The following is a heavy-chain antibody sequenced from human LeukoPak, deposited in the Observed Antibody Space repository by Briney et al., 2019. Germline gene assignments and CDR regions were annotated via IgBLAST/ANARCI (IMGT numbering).Heavy chain of an antibody. CDR2: IYYSGST. Sequence: PSETLSLTCTVSGGSISNYYWSWIRQPPGKGLEWIGYIYYSGSTNYNPSLKSRVTISVDTSKNQFSLKLSSVTAADTAVYYCAREGDYYGSGNWGQGTLVTVSS. CDR1: GGSISNYY. CDR3: AREGDYYGSGN. V-gene: IGHV4-59*12. D-gene: IGHD3-10*01. J-gene: IGHJ4*02.